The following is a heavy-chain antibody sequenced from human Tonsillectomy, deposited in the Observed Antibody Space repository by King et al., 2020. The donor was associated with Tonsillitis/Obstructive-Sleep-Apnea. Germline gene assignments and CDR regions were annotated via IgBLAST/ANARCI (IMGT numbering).Heavy chain of an antibody. CDR3: ARRGRSVSYYSWFDP. Sequence: VQLQQWGAGLLKPSETLSLTCAVYGGSFSGYYWSWIRQPPGKGLEWIGEINHSGSTNYNPSLKSRVTISVDTSKNQFSLKLSSVTAADTAVYYCARRGRSVSYYSWFDPWGQGPLVTVSS. CDR1: GGSFSGYY. CDR2: INHSGST. J-gene: IGHJ5*02. D-gene: IGHD1-26*01. V-gene: IGHV4-34*01.